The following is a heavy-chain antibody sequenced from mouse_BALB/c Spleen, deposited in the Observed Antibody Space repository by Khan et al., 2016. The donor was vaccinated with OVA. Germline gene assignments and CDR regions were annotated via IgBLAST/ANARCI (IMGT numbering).Heavy chain of an antibody. CDR1: GYTFTNYW. V-gene: IGHV1-63*02. CDR2: IYPGIYYT. CDR3: AKWSTWYFDV. D-gene: IGHD1-1*02. Sequence: QVQLQQSGGEVVRPGTSVKISCKASGYTFTNYWLGWIKQRPGHGLEWIGDIYPGIYYTNYNEKFKDKATLTVETSSSTANLQLTSLTSEDSAVYFCAKWSTWYFDVWGAGTTVTVSS. J-gene: IGHJ1*01.